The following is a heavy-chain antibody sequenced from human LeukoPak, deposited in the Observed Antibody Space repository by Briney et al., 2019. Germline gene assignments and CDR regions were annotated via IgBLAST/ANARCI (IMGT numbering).Heavy chain of an antibody. CDR1: GFTFSSYA. CDR3: ARGGDASYYYDSAAFARFDN. D-gene: IGHD3-22*01. Sequence: PGGSLRLSCAASGFTFSSYAMSWVRQAPGKGLEWVSAISGSGGSTYYADSVKGRFTISRDNSKNTLYLQMNSLRAEDTAMYYCARGGDASYYYDSAAFARFDNWGQGTLVTVSS. V-gene: IGHV3-23*01. CDR2: ISGSGGST. J-gene: IGHJ4*02.